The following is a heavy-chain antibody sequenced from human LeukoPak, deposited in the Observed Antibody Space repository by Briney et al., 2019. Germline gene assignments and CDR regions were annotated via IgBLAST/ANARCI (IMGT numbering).Heavy chain of an antibody. CDR2: IYYSGST. J-gene: IGHJ5*02. D-gene: IGHD6-13*01. V-gene: IGHV4-59*01. Sequence: SETLSLTCTVSGGSISSYYWSWIRQPPGKGLEWIGYIYYSGSTNYNPSLKSRVTISVDTSKNQFSLKLSSVTAADTAVYYCARDSSSSWDWYNWFDPWGQGTLVTVSS. CDR3: ARDSSSSWDWYNWFDP. CDR1: GGSISSYY.